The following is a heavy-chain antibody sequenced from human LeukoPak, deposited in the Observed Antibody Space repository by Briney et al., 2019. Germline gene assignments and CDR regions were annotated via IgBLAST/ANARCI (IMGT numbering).Heavy chain of an antibody. CDR2: ISAYNGNT. J-gene: IGHJ4*02. CDR3: ARAYYGGNRPTDY. D-gene: IGHD4-23*01. V-gene: IGHV1-18*01. Sequence: ASVKASCKASGYSFTSFGISWVRQAPGQGLEWMGWISAYNGNTDYAQKFQGRVTMTTDTSTSTASMELRSLRSDDTAVYYCARAYYGGNRPTDYWGQGTLVTVSS. CDR1: GYSFTSFG.